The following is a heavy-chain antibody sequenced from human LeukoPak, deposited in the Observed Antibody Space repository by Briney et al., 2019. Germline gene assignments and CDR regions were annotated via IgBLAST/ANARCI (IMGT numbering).Heavy chain of an antibody. CDR3: AIAAAGTNYYFDY. J-gene: IGHJ4*02. V-gene: IGHV3-66*01. D-gene: IGHD6-13*01. Sequence: GSLRLSCAASGFTVSSNYMSWVRQAPGKALEWVSVIYSGGSTYYADSVKGRFTISRDNSKNTLYLQMNSLRAEDTAVYYCAIAAAGTNYYFDYWGQGTLVTVS. CDR1: GFTVSSNY. CDR2: IYSGGST.